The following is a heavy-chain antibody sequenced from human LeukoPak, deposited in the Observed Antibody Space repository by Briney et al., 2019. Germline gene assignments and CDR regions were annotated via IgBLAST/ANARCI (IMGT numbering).Heavy chain of an antibody. CDR3: AKTTVGYSSGRYPGWPADC. V-gene: IGHV3-23*01. Sequence: PGGSLRLSCEASGFTFNTYAIYWVRQAPGKGLEWVSGICGTGGCTYCADSVKGRFTISRDNSKNTVYLQMNSLTADDTAVYYCAKTTVGYSSGRYPGWPADCWGQGTLVTVSS. J-gene: IGHJ4*02. CDR2: ICGTGGCT. CDR1: GFTFNTYA. D-gene: IGHD6-19*01.